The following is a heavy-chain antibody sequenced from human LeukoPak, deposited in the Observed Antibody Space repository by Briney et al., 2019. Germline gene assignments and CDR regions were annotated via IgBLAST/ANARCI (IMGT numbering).Heavy chain of an antibody. CDR1: GFTFSSHW. D-gene: IGHD1-26*01. CDR3: ARGATYAYYQDY. V-gene: IGHV3-74*01. J-gene: IGHJ4*02. CDR2: IKYDASST. Sequence: GGSLRLSCADSGFTFSSHWMRWVRQAPGKGLVWVSRIKYDASSTSYADSVKGRFTISRDNAKNTLYLQMNSLRAEDTAVYYCARGATYAYYQDYWGQGTLVTVSS.